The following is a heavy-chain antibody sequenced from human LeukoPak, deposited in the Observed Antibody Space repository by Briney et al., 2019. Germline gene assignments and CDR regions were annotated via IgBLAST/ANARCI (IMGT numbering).Heavy chain of an antibody. D-gene: IGHD3-10*01. CDR3: ARVGLWSGELIYFDY. J-gene: IGHJ4*02. V-gene: IGHV4-4*07. CDR1: GASLSSYY. Sequence: SETLSLTCTVSGASLSSYYWSWIRQPAGKGLEWIGRIYNSASTNYNPPLKSRVTMSVDTTNNQFSLKLSSMTAADTAVYYCARVGLWSGELIYFDYWGQGTLVTVSS. CDR2: IYNSAST.